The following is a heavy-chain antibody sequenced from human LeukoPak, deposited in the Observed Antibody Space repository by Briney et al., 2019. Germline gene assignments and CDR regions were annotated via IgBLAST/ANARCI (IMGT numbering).Heavy chain of an antibody. V-gene: IGHV3-30*18. J-gene: IGHJ4*02. CDR2: ISYDGSNK. D-gene: IGHD6-19*01. CDR1: GFTFSSYG. CDR3: AKDYKGYSSGWLFDY. Sequence: GGSLRLSCAASGFTFSSYGMHWVRQAPGKGLEWGAVISYDGSNKYYADSVKGRFTISRDNSKNTLYLQMNSLRAEDTAVYYCAKDYKGYSSGWLFDYWGQGTLVTVSS.